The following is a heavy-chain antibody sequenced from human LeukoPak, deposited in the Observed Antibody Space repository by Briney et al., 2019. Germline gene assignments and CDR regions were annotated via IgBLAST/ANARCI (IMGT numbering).Heavy chain of an antibody. CDR2: IKQDGSEK. D-gene: IGHD3-22*01. CDR1: GFTFSSYW. V-gene: IGHV3-7*01. CDR3: ARLIVVVITTRPYGMDV. J-gene: IGHJ6*02. Sequence: PGGSLRLSCAASGFTFSSYWMSWVRQAPGKGLEWVANIKQDGSEKYYVDSVKGRFTISRDNAKNSLYLQMNSLRAEDTAVYYCARLIVVVITTRPYGMDVWGQGTTATVSS.